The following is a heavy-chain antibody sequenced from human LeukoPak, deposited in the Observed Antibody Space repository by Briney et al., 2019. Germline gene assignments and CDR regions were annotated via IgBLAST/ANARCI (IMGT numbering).Heavy chain of an antibody. J-gene: IGHJ4*02. CDR3: ARRRGDLSGDEDTAMVTFDY. Sequence: SETLSLTCAVYGGSFSGYYWSWIRQPPGKGLEWIGEINHSGSTNYNPSLKSRVTISVDTSKNQFSLKLSSVTAADTAVYYCARRRGDLSGDEDTAMVTFDYWGQGTLVTVSS. CDR1: GGSFSGYY. V-gene: IGHV4-34*01. CDR2: INHSGST. D-gene: IGHD5-18*01.